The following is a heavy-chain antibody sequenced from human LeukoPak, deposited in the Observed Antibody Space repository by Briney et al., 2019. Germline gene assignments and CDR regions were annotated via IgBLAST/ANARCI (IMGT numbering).Heavy chain of an antibody. CDR2: IKQDGSEK. D-gene: IGHD2-2*01. J-gene: IGHJ5*02. Sequence: PGGSLRLSCAASGFTFSSYWMSWVRQAPGKGLEWVATIKQDGSEKNYVDSVRGRFTISRDDAKNSLFLQMSSLRAEDTAVYYCARDCTSTRCLGSWGQGTLVTVAS. V-gene: IGHV3-7*01. CDR1: GFTFSSYW. CDR3: ARDCTSTRCLGS.